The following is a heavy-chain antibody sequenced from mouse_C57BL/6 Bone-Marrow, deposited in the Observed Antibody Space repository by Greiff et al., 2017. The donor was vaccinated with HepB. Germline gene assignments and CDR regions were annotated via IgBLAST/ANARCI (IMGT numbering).Heavy chain of an antibody. J-gene: IGHJ2*01. D-gene: IGHD1-1*01. CDR2: VYPYNGGT. CDR3: ARGDYYCSRNFDY. Sequence: EVKLQESGPVLVKPGPSVKISCKASGFTFTDYYMHWVKQSHGKSLEWIGLVYPYNGGTSYNQKFKGKATLTVETSSSTAYMELNSLTSEDSAVSYGARGDYYCSRNFDYWGQGTTLTVSS. V-gene: IGHV1-36*01. CDR1: GFTFTDYY.